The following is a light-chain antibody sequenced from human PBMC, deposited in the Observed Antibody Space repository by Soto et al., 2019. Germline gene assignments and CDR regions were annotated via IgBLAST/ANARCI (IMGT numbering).Light chain of an antibody. J-gene: IGKJ1*01. CDR2: AAS. Sequence: DIQMTQSPSSLSASVGDRVTITCRASQSISSYLNWYQQKPGKAPKVLIYAASSLQSGVPSRFSGSGSGTEFNFTISSLQPEDFATYYCQQSYRTPPRPFGQG. CDR3: QQSYRTPPRP. CDR1: QSISSY. V-gene: IGKV1-39*01.